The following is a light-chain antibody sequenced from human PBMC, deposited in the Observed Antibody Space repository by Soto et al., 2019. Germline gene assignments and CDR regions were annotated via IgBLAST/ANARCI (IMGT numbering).Light chain of an antibody. V-gene: IGKV3-20*01. Sequence: EIVLTQSPGILSLSPLERATLSFISIHSVSNDFLAWYQQKPGQAPRLLIYGASTRATDVPDRFSGSGSGADFTLTISRLEPEDFAVYYCQQYGSSPPRTFGQGTKVDIK. CDR2: GAS. J-gene: IGKJ1*01. CDR3: QQYGSSPPRT. CDR1: HSVSNDF.